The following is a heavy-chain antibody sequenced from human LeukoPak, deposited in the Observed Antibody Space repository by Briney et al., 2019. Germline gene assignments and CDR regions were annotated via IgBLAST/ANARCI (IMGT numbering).Heavy chain of an antibody. Sequence: GGSLRLSCAASGFTFSSYGMHWVRQAPGKGLEWVAFIRYDGSNKYYADSVKGRFTISRDNSKNTLYLQMNSLRAEDTAVYYCAKGGIVVVPAVRFDYWGQGTLVTVSS. CDR2: IRYDGSNK. J-gene: IGHJ4*02. CDR1: GFTFSSYG. D-gene: IGHD2-2*01. V-gene: IGHV3-30*02. CDR3: AKGGIVVVPAVRFDY.